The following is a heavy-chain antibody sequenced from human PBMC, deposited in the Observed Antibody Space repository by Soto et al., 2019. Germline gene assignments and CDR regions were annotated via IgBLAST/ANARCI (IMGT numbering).Heavy chain of an antibody. CDR3: AKDMGAGSGYYMALDY. J-gene: IGHJ4*02. Sequence: GGSLRLSCAVSGFTFSSYGMHWVRQAPGKGLEWVAVISYDGSNKYYADSVKGRFTISRDNSKNTLYLRMNSLRAEDTAVYYCAKDMGAGSGYYMALDYWGQGTLVTVSS. CDR2: ISYDGSNK. D-gene: IGHD3-3*01. V-gene: IGHV3-30*18. CDR1: GFTFSSYG.